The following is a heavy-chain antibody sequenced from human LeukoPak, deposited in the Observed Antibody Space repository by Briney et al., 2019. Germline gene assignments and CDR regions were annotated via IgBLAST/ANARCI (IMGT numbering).Heavy chain of an antibody. D-gene: IGHD1-26*01. CDR2: INAGNGNT. CDR1: GYTFTSYA. CDR3: AREVGVGATTSLSY. Sequence: ASVKVSCKASGYTFTSYAMHWVRQAPGQRLEWMGWINAGNGNTKYSQKFQGRVTITRDTSASTAYMELSSLRSDDTAMYYCAREVGVGATTSLSYWGQGALVTVSS. V-gene: IGHV1-3*01. J-gene: IGHJ4*02.